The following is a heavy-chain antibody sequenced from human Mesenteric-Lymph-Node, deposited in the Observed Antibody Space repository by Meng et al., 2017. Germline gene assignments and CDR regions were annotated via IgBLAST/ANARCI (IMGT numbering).Heavy chain of an antibody. V-gene: IGHV4-38-2*02. CDR2: IYHSGST. CDR1: GYSISSGYY. J-gene: IGHJ4*02. Sequence: GSLRLSCTVSGYSISSGYYWGWIRQPPGKGLEWIGSIYHSGSTYYNPSLKSRVTISVDTSKNQFSLKLSSVTAADTAVYYCARVGGSGSYSWGQGTLVTVSS. CDR3: ARVGGSGSYS. D-gene: IGHD3-10*01.